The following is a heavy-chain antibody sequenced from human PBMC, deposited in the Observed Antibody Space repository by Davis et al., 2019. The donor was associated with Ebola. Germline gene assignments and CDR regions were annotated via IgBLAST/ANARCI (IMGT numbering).Heavy chain of an antibody. CDR2: IYYSGST. Sequence: PSETLSLTCTVSGGSISSYYWSWIRQPPGKGLEWIGYIYYSGSTNYNPSLKSRVTISVDTSKNQFSLKLSSVTAADTAVYYCARTRPERYYDSSESYYFDYWGQGTLVTVSS. V-gene: IGHV4-59*01. J-gene: IGHJ4*02. D-gene: IGHD3-22*01. CDR3: ARTRPERYYDSSESYYFDY. CDR1: GGSISSYY.